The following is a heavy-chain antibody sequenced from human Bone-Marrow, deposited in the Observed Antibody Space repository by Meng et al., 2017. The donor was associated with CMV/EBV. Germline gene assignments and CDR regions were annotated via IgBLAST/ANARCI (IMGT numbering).Heavy chain of an antibody. J-gene: IGHJ4*02. CDR2: IYYSGST. Sequence: SETLSLTCTVSGGSISSSSYYWGWIRQPPGKGLEWIGSIYYSGSTYYNPSLKSRVTISVDTSKNQFSLKLRSVTAADTAVYYCAEVDYGGKFDYWGQGTLVTVSS. D-gene: IGHD4/OR15-4a*01. CDR3: AEVDYGGKFDY. CDR1: GGSISSSSYY. V-gene: IGHV4-39*01.